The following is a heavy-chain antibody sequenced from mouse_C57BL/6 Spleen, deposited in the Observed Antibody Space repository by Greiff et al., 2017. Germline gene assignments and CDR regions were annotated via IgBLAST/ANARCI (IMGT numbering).Heavy chain of an antibody. CDR1: GFNIKDYY. D-gene: IGHD1-1*01. V-gene: IGHV14-1*01. CDR3: THYGSSYNWFAY. Sequence: EVQLQQSGAELVRPGASVKLSCTASGFNIKDYYMHWVKQRPEQGLEWIGRIDPEDGDTEYATKFQGKATMTADTSSNTSYLQLSSLTSEDTAVYYSTHYGSSYNWFAYWGQGTLVTVSA. CDR2: IDPEDGDT. J-gene: IGHJ3*01.